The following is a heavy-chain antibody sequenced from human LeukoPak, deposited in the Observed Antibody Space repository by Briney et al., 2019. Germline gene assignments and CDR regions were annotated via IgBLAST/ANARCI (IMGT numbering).Heavy chain of an antibody. D-gene: IGHD1-26*01. Sequence: SVKVSCKASGGTFSSYAISWVRQAPGQGLEWMGGIIPIFGTANYAQKFQGRATITADESTSTAYMELSSLRSEDTAVYYCARPYSGSYYRSNYYYYMDVWGKGTTVTVSS. J-gene: IGHJ6*03. CDR1: GGTFSSYA. CDR2: IIPIFGTA. CDR3: ARPYSGSYYRSNYYYYMDV. V-gene: IGHV1-69*01.